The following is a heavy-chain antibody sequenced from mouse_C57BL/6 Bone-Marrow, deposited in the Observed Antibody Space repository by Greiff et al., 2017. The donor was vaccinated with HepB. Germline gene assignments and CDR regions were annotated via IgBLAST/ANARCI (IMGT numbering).Heavy chain of an antibody. CDR3: ARYDYAFAY. J-gene: IGHJ3*01. CDR1: GFTFSDYG. V-gene: IGHV5-17*01. CDR2: ISSGSSTI. Sequence: DVQLVESGGGLVKPGGSLKLSCAASGFTFSDYGMPWVRQAPEKGLEWVAYISSGSSTIYYADTVKGRFTISRDNAKNTLFLQMTSLRSEDTAMYYCARYDYAFAYWGQGTLVTVSA. D-gene: IGHD2-4*01.